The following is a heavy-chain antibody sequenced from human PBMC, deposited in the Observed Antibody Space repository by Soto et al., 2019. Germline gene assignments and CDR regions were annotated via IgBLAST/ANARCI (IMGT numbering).Heavy chain of an antibody. CDR1: GASIKSTDYY. CDR2: VYYTGST. CDR3: VRTAREGAIAPHWFAR. J-gene: IGHJ5*02. D-gene: IGHD2-21*02. Sequence: SETLSLTCTVSGASIKSTDYYWSWIRQAPGKGLEWIGYVYYTGSTYYNPSLMSRLTISVDTSKNQFSLKLTSVTAAETAVYYCVRTAREGAIAPHWFARRGQGNQVTISS. V-gene: IGHV4-30-4*01.